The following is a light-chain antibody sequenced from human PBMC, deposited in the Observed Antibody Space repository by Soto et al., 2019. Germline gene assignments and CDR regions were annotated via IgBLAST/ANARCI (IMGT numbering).Light chain of an antibody. V-gene: IGKV3-15*01. CDR3: QQYNKWPYT. CDR1: QHVCSN. CDR2: RAS. J-gene: IGKJ2*01. Sequence: EIVMTQSPATLSVSPGGSATLSCRASQHVCSNLAWYRQKPGQPPTLLIYRASTRATGIPATFSGSGSGTEFTLTISSLQSEDFAVYYCQQYNKWPYTFGQGTKLEI.